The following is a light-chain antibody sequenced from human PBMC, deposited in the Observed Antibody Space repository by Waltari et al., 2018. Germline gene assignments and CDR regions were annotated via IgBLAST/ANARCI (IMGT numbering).Light chain of an antibody. CDR2: ASS. V-gene: IGKV1-39*01. J-gene: IGKJ3*01. Sequence: DIQMTQSPSSLSASVGDRVTITCRASQSISTYLHWYQQKPGKAPKPLVYASSNFQTGVSSRFSGSGSGTDFTLTISSLEPEDFVTYYCQQTYGSPPTFGPGTKVDI. CDR3: QQTYGSPPT. CDR1: QSISTY.